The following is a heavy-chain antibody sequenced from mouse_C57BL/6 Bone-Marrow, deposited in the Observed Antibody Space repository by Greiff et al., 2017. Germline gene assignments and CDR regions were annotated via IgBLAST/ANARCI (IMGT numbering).Heavy chain of an antibody. J-gene: IGHJ2*01. CDR1: GYSFTDYN. CDR3: ARLGDGYFYFDY. V-gene: IGHV1-39*01. CDR2: INPNYGTT. D-gene: IGHD2-3*01. Sequence: EVKVVESGPELVKPGASVKISCKASGYSFTDYNMNWVKQSNGKSLEWIGVINPNYGTTSYNQKFKGKATLTVDQSSSTAYMQLNSLTSEDSAVYYCARLGDGYFYFDYWGQGTTRTVSS.